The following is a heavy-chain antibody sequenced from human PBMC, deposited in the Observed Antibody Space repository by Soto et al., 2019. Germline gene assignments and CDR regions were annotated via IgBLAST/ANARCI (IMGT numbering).Heavy chain of an antibody. V-gene: IGHV4-59*01. CDR3: ARDLGGYYYGMDV. Sequence: SETLSLTCTVSGGSISSYYWSWIRQPPGKGLEWIGYIYYSGSTNYNPSLKSRVTISVDTSKNQFSLKLSSVTAADTAVYYCARDLGGYYYGMDVWGQGTTVTVSS. CDR1: GGSISSYY. D-gene: IGHD3-16*01. CDR2: IYYSGST. J-gene: IGHJ6*02.